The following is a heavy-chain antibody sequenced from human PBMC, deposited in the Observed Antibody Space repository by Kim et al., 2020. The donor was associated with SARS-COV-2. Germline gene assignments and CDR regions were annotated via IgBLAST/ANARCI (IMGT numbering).Heavy chain of an antibody. CDR3: ARGYYDSSGYFFDY. Sequence: NPSPTSRVTISVDTSKNQFSLNLSSVTAADTAVYYCARGYYDSSGYFFDYWGQGTLVTVSS. V-gene: IGHV4-39*07. D-gene: IGHD3-22*01. J-gene: IGHJ4*02.